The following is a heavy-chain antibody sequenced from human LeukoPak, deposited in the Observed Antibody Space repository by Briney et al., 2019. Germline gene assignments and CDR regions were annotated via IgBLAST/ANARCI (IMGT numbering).Heavy chain of an antibody. D-gene: IGHD6-25*01. Sequence: SQTLSLTCGISGDSVSSNSAVWNWIRQSPSRGLEPLGRTYYRSKWYNDYAESVKSRITVNPDTSKNQFSLQLNSVTPEDTAVYYCAQGGAAAGFDYWGQGTLVTVSS. J-gene: IGHJ4*02. CDR1: GDSVSSNSAV. CDR2: TYYRSKWYN. V-gene: IGHV6-1*01. CDR3: AQGGAAAGFDY.